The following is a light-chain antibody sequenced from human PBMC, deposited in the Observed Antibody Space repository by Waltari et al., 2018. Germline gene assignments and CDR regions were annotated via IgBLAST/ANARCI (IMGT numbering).Light chain of an antibody. CDR3: QNHERLPAT. V-gene: IGKV3-20*01. J-gene: IGKJ1*01. Sequence: EVVLTQSPGTLSLSPGESATLSCRASQSVSKYLAWYQQRPGQAPRLLIYAASTRATGVPDRFSGSGFGTDFSLTISRLEPEDFAVYYCQNHERLPATFGQGTKVKIK. CDR1: QSVSKY. CDR2: AAS.